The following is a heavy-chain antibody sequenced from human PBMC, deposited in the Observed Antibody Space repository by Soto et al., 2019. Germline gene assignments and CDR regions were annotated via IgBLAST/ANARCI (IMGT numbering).Heavy chain of an antibody. CDR1: GFSFSYHG. D-gene: IGHD6-13*01. CDR2: LWDGGNIA. CDR3: TRDSQQLSNYGMDV. V-gene: IGHV3-33*01. J-gene: IGHJ6*02. Sequence: QVQLVESGGNVVQPGRSLRLSCAASGFSFSYHGMPWVRQAPGKGLEWVAYLWDGGNIAYYAYSVKGRFTISSDHSKNPLYLQMNSLAVEYTAVYYCTRDSQQLSNYGMDVWGQGTTVTVS.